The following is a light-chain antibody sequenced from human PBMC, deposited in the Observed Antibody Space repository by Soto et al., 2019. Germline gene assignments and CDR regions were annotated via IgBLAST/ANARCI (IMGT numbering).Light chain of an antibody. CDR1: QSVSDK. CDR3: QQYNNWPPWT. CDR2: HAS. Sequence: EIVVTQSAATLSVSPGERATLSCRASQSVSDKLAWYQQKPGQAPRLLIYHASARATGIPARFSGSGSGTEFTLTISGLQSEDFAVYYCQQYNNWPPWTFGQGTKV. V-gene: IGKV3-15*01. J-gene: IGKJ1*01.